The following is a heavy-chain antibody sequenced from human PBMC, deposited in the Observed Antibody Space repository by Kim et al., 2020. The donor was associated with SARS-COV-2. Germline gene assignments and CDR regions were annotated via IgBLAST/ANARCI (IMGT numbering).Heavy chain of an antibody. J-gene: IGHJ6*03. V-gene: IGHV4-34*01. D-gene: IGHD2-2*01. Sequence: SETLSLTCAVFGESFSGYSWTWVRRPPGKGLEWIGEINHTGGTKYNPSLKSRVTISSDTSKSQFSLKVTSLSAADTAVYYCARGRVGVVPSPILGLGPFWEYYDLDVWGRGATVTVSS. CDR1: GESFSGYS. CDR3: ARGRVGVVPSPILGLGPFWEYYDLDV. CDR2: INHTGGT.